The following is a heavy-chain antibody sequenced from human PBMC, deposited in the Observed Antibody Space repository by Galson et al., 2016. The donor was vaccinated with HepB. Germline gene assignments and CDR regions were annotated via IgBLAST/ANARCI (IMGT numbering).Heavy chain of an antibody. CDR3: ARDRGGDSGYDHNWFDP. V-gene: IGHV4-59*01. CDR2: IYYSGNT. D-gene: IGHD5-12*01. J-gene: IGHJ5*02. Sequence: SETLSLTCSVSGGSISTYYWSWIRQPPGKGLEWIGYIYYSGNTKYNPSLKSRVTISVDPSTNQLSLKLSSVTAADTAMYYCARDRGGDSGYDHNWFDPWGQGILVSVSS. CDR1: GGSISTYY.